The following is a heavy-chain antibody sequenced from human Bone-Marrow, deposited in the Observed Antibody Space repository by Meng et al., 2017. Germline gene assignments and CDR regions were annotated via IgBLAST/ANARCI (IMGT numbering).Heavy chain of an antibody. Sequence: SVKVSCKASGGTFSSYTISWVRQAPGQGLEWMGRIIPILGIANYAQKLQGRVTMTTDTSTSTAYMELRSLRSDDTAVYYCARDYDILTDYYSRGDYWGQGTLVTVSS. J-gene: IGHJ4*02. CDR2: IIPILGIA. CDR3: ARDYDILTDYYSRGDY. CDR1: GGTFSSYT. V-gene: IGHV1-69*04. D-gene: IGHD3-9*01.